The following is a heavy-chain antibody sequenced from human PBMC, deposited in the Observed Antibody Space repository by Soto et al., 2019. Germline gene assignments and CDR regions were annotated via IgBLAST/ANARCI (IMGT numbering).Heavy chain of an antibody. J-gene: IGHJ4*02. CDR3: ARHETLHSDYDY. V-gene: IGHV4-31*03. Sequence: PSETLSLTCTVSGGSISSGGYYWSWIRQHPGKGLEWIGYIYYSGSTYYNPSLKSRVTISVDTSKNQFSLKLSSVTAADTAVYYCARHETLHSDYDYWGQGTLVTVSS. CDR2: IYYSGST. CDR1: GGSISSGGYY. D-gene: IGHD5-12*01.